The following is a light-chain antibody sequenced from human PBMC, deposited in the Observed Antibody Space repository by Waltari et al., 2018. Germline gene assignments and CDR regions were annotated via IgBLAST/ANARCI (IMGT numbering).Light chain of an antibody. CDR1: SGSVSTSYY. CDR3: VLYMGGGIWV. J-gene: IGLJ3*02. CDR2: STN. Sequence: QTVVTQEPSFSVSPGGTVTLTCGLSSGSVSTSYYPSWYQQTPGQAPRTLNYSTNTRSSGVPDRFAGSILGNKAALTITGAQADDESDYYCVLYMGGGIWVFGGGTKLTVL. V-gene: IGLV8-61*01.